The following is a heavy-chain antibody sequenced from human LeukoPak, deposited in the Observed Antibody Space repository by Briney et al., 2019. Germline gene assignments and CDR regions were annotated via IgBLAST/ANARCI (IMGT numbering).Heavy chain of an antibody. Sequence: PGGSLRLSCAASGFTFSDSWMSWVRQAPGKGLQWVANIKQDGSEKYYVDSVKGRFTISGDNAKNSLYLQMNSLRAEDTAVYYCARLGVSSSIRYYYYYMDVWGKGTTVTVSS. CDR3: ARLGVSSSIRYYYYYMDV. D-gene: IGHD6-6*01. CDR2: IKQDGSEK. J-gene: IGHJ6*03. V-gene: IGHV3-7*01. CDR1: GFTFSDSW.